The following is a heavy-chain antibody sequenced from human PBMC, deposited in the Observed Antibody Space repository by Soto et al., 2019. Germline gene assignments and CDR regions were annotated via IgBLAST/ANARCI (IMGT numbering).Heavy chain of an antibody. J-gene: IGHJ6*02. Sequence: XESLAIRCKVCGDSVGRSYGSWIRQSAEKGLESIGRVYSTGGTAYNPALKGRVTISLDSSNNHVSLEMNSVTAADTAVYFCARDLSRTGLDIWDRGPRGTVSS. V-gene: IGHV4-4*07. CDR2: VYSTGGT. CDR1: GDSVGRSY. CDR3: ARDLSRTGLDI.